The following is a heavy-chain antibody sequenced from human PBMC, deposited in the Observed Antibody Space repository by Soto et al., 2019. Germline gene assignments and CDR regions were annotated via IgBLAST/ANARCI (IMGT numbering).Heavy chain of an antibody. Sequence: GGSLRLSCAASGFTFSSYSMNWVRQAPGKGLEWVSSISSSSSYIYYADSVKGRFTISRDNAKNSLYLQMNSLRAEDTAVYYCARDKTPQFPIDYWGQGTLVTVSS. CDR3: ARDKTPQFPIDY. V-gene: IGHV3-21*01. CDR2: ISSSSSYI. J-gene: IGHJ4*02. CDR1: GFTFSSYS.